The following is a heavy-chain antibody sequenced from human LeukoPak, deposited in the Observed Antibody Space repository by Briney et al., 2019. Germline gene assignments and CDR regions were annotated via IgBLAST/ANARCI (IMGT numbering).Heavy chain of an antibody. CDR2: IRSKANSYAT. Sequence: GGSLRLSCAASGFTFSGSAMHWVRQASGKGLEWVGRIRSKANSYATAYAASVKGRFTISRDDSKNTAYLQMNSLKTEDTAVYYCTTYYHDSSGHRDYWGQGTLVTVSS. D-gene: IGHD3-22*01. J-gene: IGHJ4*02. CDR3: TTYYHDSSGHRDY. CDR1: GFTFSGSA. V-gene: IGHV3-73*01.